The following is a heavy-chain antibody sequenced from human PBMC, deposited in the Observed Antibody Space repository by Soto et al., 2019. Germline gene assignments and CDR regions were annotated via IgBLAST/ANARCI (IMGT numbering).Heavy chain of an antibody. CDR2: IDHSGST. CDR3: ARRLGHCSSTSGHRWFDP. D-gene: IGHD2-2*02. Sequence: QVQLQESGPGLVKPSGTLSLTCAVSGGSISSSNWWSWVRQPPGKGLEWNGEIDHSGSTNYNPSLKHRVTISVEKAKNQFSLKLSFVTAADPAVYYCARRLGHCSSTSGHRWFDPWGQGTLVTVSS. V-gene: IGHV4-4*02. CDR1: GGSISSSNW. J-gene: IGHJ5*02.